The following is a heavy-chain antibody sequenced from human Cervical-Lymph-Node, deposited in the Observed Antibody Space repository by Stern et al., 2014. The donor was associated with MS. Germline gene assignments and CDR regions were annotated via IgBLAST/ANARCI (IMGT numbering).Heavy chain of an antibody. D-gene: IGHD1-14*01. J-gene: IGHJ6*02. V-gene: IGHV1-69*01. CDR2: IIPVFGTA. CDR1: GGTFNVYA. CDR3: ARDGRHRYTYALDV. Sequence: HLVQSGAEVKKPGSSVKVSCKASGGTFNVYAINWLRQAPGQGLEWMGGIIPVFGTANYAQNFQGRVTITADESTRTSSMQLSSLTFNDTAVYYCARDGRHRYTYALDVWGQGTTVTVSS.